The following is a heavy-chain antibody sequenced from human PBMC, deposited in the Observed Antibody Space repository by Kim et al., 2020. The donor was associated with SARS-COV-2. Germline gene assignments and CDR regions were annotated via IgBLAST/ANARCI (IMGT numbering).Heavy chain of an antibody. V-gene: IGHV3-23*01. J-gene: IGHJ4*02. CDR3: AKGRDYDFWSGYSYYFDY. D-gene: IGHD3-3*01. Sequence: KGRFTISRDNSKNTLYLQMNSLRAEDTAVYYCAKGRDYDFWSGYSYYFDYWGQGTLVTVSS.